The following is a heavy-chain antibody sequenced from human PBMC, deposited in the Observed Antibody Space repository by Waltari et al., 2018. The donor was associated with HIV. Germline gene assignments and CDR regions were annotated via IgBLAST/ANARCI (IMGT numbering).Heavy chain of an antibody. V-gene: IGHV1-2*04. CDR3: ARAYLGAAYYFDF. CDR1: GYTFTDSY. CDR2: INPNSGGT. D-gene: IGHD2-15*01. Sequence: QVQLVQSGAEVRKPRASVKVSCRASGYTFTDSYLHWVRQAPGQALEWMGWINPNSGGTNYAQKFQGWVTMTRDTSISTAYMELSGLKSDDTALYYCARAYLGAAYYFDFWGQGTLVTVSS. J-gene: IGHJ4*02.